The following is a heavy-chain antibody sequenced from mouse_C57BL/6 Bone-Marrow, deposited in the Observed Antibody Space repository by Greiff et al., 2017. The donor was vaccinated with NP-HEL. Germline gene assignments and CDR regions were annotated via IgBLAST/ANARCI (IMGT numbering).Heavy chain of an antibody. CDR3: ARHPIYYYGPYAMDY. D-gene: IGHD1-1*01. CDR2: ISGGGGNT. J-gene: IGHJ4*01. Sequence: DVMLVESGGGLVKPGGSLKLSCAASGFTFSSYTMSWVRQTPEKRLEWVATISGGGGNTYYPDSVKGRFTISRDNAKNTLYLQMSSLRSEDTALYYCARHPIYYYGPYAMDYWGQGTSVTVSS. CDR1: GFTFSSYT. V-gene: IGHV5-9*01.